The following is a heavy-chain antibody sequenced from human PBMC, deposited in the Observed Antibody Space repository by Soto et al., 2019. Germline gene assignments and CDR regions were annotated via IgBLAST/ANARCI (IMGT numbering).Heavy chain of an antibody. CDR3: ARVGGLAARTFDY. Sequence: PSGTLYLTCPFSGFSISDFYWSWLRHPPGKGLEWIGYIYYSGSTNYNPSLKSRVTISVDTSKNQFSLNLRSMSPADTAVYYCARVGGLAARTFDYWGPGTLVTVSS. CDR1: GFSISDFY. J-gene: IGHJ4*02. V-gene: IGHV4-59*01. D-gene: IGHD6-6*01. CDR2: IYYSGST.